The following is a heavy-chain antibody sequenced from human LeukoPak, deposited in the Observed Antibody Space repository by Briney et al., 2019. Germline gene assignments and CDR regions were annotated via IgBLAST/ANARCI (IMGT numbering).Heavy chain of an antibody. CDR2: ISAYNGNT. CDR1: GYTFTSYG. Sequence: ASVKVSCKASGYTFTSYGISWVRQAPGQGLEWMGWISAYNGNTNYAQKLQGRVTMTTDTSTSTAYMELRRLRSDDTAVYYCARLVYAPDVEIATSSLGEGGRGTLVTVS. J-gene: IGHJ4*02. D-gene: IGHD5-24*01. V-gene: IGHV1-18*04. CDR3: ARLVYAPDVEIATSSLGE.